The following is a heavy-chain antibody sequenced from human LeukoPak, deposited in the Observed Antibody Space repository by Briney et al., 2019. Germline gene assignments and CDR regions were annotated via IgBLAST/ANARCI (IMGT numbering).Heavy chain of an antibody. D-gene: IGHD5-18*01. CDR3: AKGNVRGYSYGLFDY. J-gene: IGHJ4*02. V-gene: IGHV3-9*01. CDR1: GFTFDDYA. Sequence: PGGSLRLSCAASGFTFDDYAMHWVRQAPGKGLEWVSGISWNSGSIGYADSVKGRFTISRDNAKNSLYLQMNSLRAEDTALYYCAKGNVRGYSYGLFDYWGQGTLVTVSS. CDR2: ISWNSGSI.